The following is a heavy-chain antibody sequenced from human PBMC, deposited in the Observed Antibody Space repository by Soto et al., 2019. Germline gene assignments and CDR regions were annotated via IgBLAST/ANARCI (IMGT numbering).Heavy chain of an antibody. J-gene: IGHJ4*02. V-gene: IGHV3-33*01. CDR1: GFTFSKHG. CDR2: ILADGSRQ. Sequence: QVQLVESGGGVVQPGRSLRLSCAVSGFTFSKHGMHWVRQAPGKGLEWVAVILADGSRQHYGDSVKGRFTISRDNVKNTLLLQMESLRAEGTAVYYCARDDDFPDNGLDYWGQGILVTVSS. CDR3: ARDDDFPDNGLDY. D-gene: IGHD1-1*01.